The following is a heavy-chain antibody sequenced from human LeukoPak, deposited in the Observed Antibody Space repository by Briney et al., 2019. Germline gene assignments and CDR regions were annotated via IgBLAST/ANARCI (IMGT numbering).Heavy chain of an antibody. CDR1: GGTFSSYA. CDR2: IIPILGIA. D-gene: IGHD4-17*01. J-gene: IGHJ4*02. Sequence: ASVKVSCKASGGTFSSYAISWVRQAPGQWLEWMGRIIPILGIANYAQKFQGRVTITADKSTSTAYMELSSLRSEDTAVYYCARGHYGDYGHFDYWGQGTLVTVSS. CDR3: ARGHYGDYGHFDY. V-gene: IGHV1-69*04.